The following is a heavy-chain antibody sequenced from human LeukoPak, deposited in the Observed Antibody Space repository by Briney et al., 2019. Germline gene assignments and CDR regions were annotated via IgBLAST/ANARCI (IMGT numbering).Heavy chain of an antibody. CDR2: ISSGGGHK. CDR3: VRDGRTAAPGTVDY. CDR1: EFTFNLYA. D-gene: IGHD6-13*01. J-gene: IGHJ4*02. V-gene: IGHV3-30-3*01. Sequence: PGRSLRLSCVGSEFTFNLYAMHWARQAPGKGLEWVAVISSGGGHKLYGDSVKGRFTISRDDSKNTLYLQMDSLRVEDTAIYYCVRDGRTAAPGTVDYWGQGTLVTVPS.